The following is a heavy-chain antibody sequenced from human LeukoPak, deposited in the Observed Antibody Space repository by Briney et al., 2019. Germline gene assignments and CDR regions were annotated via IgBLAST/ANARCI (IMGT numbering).Heavy chain of an antibody. V-gene: IGHV3-30*02. CDR2: MRYDGSNK. D-gene: IGHD6-13*01. J-gene: IGHJ4*02. CDR3: AKDQAMGMYSSSWYENPDFDY. Sequence: PGGSLRLSCAASGFTFSSYGMHWVRQAPGKGLEWLAFMRYDGSNKYYADSVKGRFTISRDNSKNTLYLQMNSLRAEDTAVYYCAKDQAMGMYSSSWYENPDFDYWGQGTLVTVSS. CDR1: GFTFSSYG.